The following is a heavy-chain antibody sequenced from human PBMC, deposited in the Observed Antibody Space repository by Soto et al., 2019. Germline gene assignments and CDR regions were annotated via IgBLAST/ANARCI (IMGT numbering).Heavy chain of an antibody. CDR1: GGTXSSYA. J-gene: IGHJ5*02. D-gene: IGHD6-13*01. V-gene: IGHV1-69*13. Sequence: SXKVSFKAAGGTXSSYAIGLVRQAPGQGLEWMGGIIPIFGTANYAQKFKGRVTISAEESTSTAYMELSSLISEYTAVYYCARSGIAAAGTPNWFDPWGQGTLGTVS. CDR2: IIPIFGTA. CDR3: ARSGIAAAGTPNWFDP.